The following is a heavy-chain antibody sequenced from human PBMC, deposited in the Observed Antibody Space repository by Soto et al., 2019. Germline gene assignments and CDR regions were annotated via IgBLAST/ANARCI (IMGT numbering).Heavy chain of an antibody. Sequence: DVQLLESGGGLVQPGESLRLSCAASGFSFSNFAMSWVRQAPGKGLEWVSGIGAGGDITFYADSVKGRFGISRDNSKNTVYLQVNSLRAEDTAVYFCAKDDFTDGGEDYFDHWGPGTLVTVSS. V-gene: IGHV3-23*01. CDR1: GFSFSNFA. D-gene: IGHD2-21*01. CDR3: AKDDFTDGGEDYFDH. CDR2: IGAGGDIT. J-gene: IGHJ4*02.